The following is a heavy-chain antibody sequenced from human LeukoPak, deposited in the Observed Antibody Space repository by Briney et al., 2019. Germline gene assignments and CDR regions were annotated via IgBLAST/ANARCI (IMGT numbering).Heavy chain of an antibody. CDR3: AREYSYGYLSYYYGMDV. CDR2: IYDSGST. Sequence: SETLSLTCTVSGGSIRSSYYYWGWIRQPPGKGLEWIGSIYDSGSTYYNPSLKSRVTISVDTSKNQFSLKLSSVTAADTAVYYCAREYSYGYLSYYYGMDVWGQGTTVTVSS. CDR1: GGSIRSSYYY. V-gene: IGHV4-39*07. J-gene: IGHJ6*02. D-gene: IGHD5-18*01.